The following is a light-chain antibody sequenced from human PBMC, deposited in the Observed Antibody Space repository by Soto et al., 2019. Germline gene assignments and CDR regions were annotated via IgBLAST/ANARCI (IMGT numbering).Light chain of an antibody. Sequence: QSVLAPPPSLSGSPGQRVTISCTGSSSNLGAGYDVHWYQQRPGTAPKLLIFGNINRPSGVPDRFSGSKSGTSASLAITGLQAEDEGDYYCQSYDSTLSARYVFGTGTKVTVL. CDR2: GNI. V-gene: IGLV1-40*01. CDR1: SSNLGAGYD. J-gene: IGLJ1*01. CDR3: QSYDSTLSARYV.